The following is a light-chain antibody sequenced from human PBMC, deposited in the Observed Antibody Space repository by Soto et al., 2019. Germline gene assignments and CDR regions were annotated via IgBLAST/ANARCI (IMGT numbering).Light chain of an antibody. J-gene: IGKJ1*01. Sequence: IVITQSASTLSVSPGERATLSCRASQSVSNKLVWYQQKPGQAPRLLIYAASTRATGIPARFSGSGSETDFTLTVSSLQSEDFAVYYCQQYYNWPPWTFGLGTKVDI. CDR2: AAS. V-gene: IGKV3-15*01. CDR1: QSVSNK. CDR3: QQYYNWPPWT.